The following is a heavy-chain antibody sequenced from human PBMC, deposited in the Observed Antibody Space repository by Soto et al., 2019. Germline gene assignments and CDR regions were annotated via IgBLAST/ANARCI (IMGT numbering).Heavy chain of an antibody. Sequence: SETLSLTCTVSGGSVSSGSYYWSWIRQPPGKGLEWIGYIYYSGSTNYNPSLKSRVTISVDTSKNQFSLKLSSVTAADTAVYYCASRGYCSSTSCYSYYYMDVWGKGTTVTVSS. V-gene: IGHV4-61*01. CDR2: IYYSGST. D-gene: IGHD2-2*01. CDR3: ASRGYCSSTSCYSYYYMDV. CDR1: GGSVSSGSYY. J-gene: IGHJ6*03.